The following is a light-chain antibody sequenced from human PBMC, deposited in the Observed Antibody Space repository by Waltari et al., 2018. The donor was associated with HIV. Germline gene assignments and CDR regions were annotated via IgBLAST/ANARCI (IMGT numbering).Light chain of an antibody. Sequence: QSVLTPPASVSGSLGQSITISCTGTSSDVGAYNLFSWYQQHPGKAPKLRTFEVTQPPSGVSDRFSGSRAGNTASLTISGLQVEDEGDYYCCSYTGTGVLFGGGTKLTVL. CDR2: EVT. J-gene: IGLJ2*01. CDR3: CSYTGTGVL. CDR1: SSDVGAYNL. V-gene: IGLV2-23*02.